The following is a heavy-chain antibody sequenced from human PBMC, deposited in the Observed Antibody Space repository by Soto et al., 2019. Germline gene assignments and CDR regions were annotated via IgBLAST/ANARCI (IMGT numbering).Heavy chain of an antibody. CDR2: IYYDGNT. CDR3: VRSSSEACIFVCPCEY. CDR1: GDSISSNSPY. Sequence: SETLSLTCTVSGDSISSNSPYWGWIRQPPGKGLESIANIYYDGNTYYNPSLKSRVTISLDTSKHQFSLRLNSVTAADTAVYFCVRSSSEACIFVCPCEYWGLGTLVTVS. V-gene: IGHV4-39*01. J-gene: IGHJ4*02. D-gene: IGHD3-22*01.